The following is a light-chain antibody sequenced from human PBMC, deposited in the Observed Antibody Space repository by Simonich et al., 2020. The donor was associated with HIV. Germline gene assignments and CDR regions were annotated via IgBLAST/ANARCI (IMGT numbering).Light chain of an antibody. CDR3: QQYYSAPVT. V-gene: IGKV4-1*01. CDR1: RSFLYRSNNKSY. J-gene: IGKJ3*01. Sequence: DIVMTQSPDSLAVSPGERATINCKSSRSFLYRSNNKSYLAWYTQKPGQPPKLLIYWASTRESGVPDRFSGSGSGTDFTLTISSLQAEDVAVYYCQQYYSAPVTFGPGTKVDMK. CDR2: WAS.